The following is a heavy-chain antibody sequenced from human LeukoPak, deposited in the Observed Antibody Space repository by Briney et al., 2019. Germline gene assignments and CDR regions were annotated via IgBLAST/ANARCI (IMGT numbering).Heavy chain of an antibody. D-gene: IGHD4-23*01. J-gene: IGHJ6*03. CDR3: ARAHTTVAPRYYYYYYMDV. V-gene: IGHV4-61*02. CDR2: IDTSGST. CDR1: GGSISSGSFY. Sequence: PSETLSLTCTVSGGSISSGSFYWSWIRQPAGKGLEWIGRIDTSGSTNYNPSLKSRVTISVDTSKNQFSLKLSSVTAADTAVYYCARAHTTVAPRYYYYYYMDVWGKGTTVTISS.